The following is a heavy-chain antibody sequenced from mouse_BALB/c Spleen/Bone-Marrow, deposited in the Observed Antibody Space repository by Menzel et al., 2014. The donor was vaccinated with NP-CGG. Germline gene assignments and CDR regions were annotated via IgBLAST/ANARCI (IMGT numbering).Heavy chain of an antibody. Sequence: VQLQQSGPELVRPGVSVKLSCKGSGYTFTAYAMHWVKQSHAKSLEWIGLISTYSGNTHYNQNFKGKATMTVDKSSSTAYMELARLTSEDSAIYYCARNFYGSSYFDNWGQGTTLTVSS. CDR2: ISTYSGNT. V-gene: IGHV1-67*01. CDR1: GYTFTAYA. J-gene: IGHJ2*01. D-gene: IGHD1-1*01. CDR3: ARNFYGSSYFDN.